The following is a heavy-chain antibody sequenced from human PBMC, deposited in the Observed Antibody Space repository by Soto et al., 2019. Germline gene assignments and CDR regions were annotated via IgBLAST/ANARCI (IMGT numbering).Heavy chain of an antibody. J-gene: IGHJ3*02. Sequence: GGALRLSCAASGFVVSDKYMNWVRQAPGKGLEWVSVIYTSGTTYYADSAKGRFTISRDDFKNTLYLQMNSLRAEDTAMYYCARDGFGRYDGSGSEAFDIWGQGPMVTVSS. CDR3: ARDGFGRYDGSGSEAFDI. V-gene: IGHV3-53*01. D-gene: IGHD3-10*01. CDR2: IYTSGTT. CDR1: GFVVSDKY.